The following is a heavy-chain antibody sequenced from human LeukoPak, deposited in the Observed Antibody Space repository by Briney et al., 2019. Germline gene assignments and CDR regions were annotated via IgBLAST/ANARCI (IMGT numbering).Heavy chain of an antibody. J-gene: IGHJ5*01. CDR1: GFTFRTYW. Sequence: GGSLRLSCSASGFTFRTYWMSWVRQAPGKGLEWVANIHPDGIEKYHVDSVKGRFTIFRDNARNLLYLQMSSLRADDTAVYYCSRGDDFSGDSWGQGTLVTVSS. D-gene: IGHD2-21*02. V-gene: IGHV3-7*04. CDR3: SRGDDFSGDS. CDR2: IHPDGIEK.